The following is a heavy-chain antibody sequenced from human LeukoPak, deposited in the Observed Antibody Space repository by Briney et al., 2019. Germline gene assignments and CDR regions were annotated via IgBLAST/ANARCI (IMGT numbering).Heavy chain of an antibody. Sequence: GGSLRLSCGASGFTFRYNSMTWVRQAPGKGLEWVSTIYADGNTYYADSMKGRFTISRDNSKNTLDLQMNSRRAEDTAVYYCARAQLASGTDYWGQGTLVTVSS. CDR3: ARAQLASGTDY. J-gene: IGHJ4*02. V-gene: IGHV3-53*01. CDR2: IYADGNT. CDR1: GFTFRYNS. D-gene: IGHD3-3*02.